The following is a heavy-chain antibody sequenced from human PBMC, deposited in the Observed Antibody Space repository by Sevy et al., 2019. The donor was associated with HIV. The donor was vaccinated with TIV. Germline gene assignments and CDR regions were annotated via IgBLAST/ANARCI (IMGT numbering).Heavy chain of an antibody. CDR1: GGSIHNSY. J-gene: IGHJ6*02. CDR3: AGEYSSSETLHV. V-gene: IGHV4-59*01. D-gene: IGHD6-13*01. CDR2: IHSSGST. Sequence: SETLSLTCTVSGGSIHNSYWSWIRQSPGKGLEWIGYIHSSGSTNGNPSLNGRVTISVDTSKNQFSLNLKSVTAADSGIYYCAGEYSSSETLHVWGQGTTVTVSS.